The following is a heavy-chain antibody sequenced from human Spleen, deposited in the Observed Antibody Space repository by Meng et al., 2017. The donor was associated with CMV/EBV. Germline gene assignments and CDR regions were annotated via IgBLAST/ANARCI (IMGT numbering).Heavy chain of an antibody. CDR2: IYYSGST. D-gene: IGHD6-19*01. CDR1: GFTFSSYSMN. V-gene: IGHV4-39*01. Sequence: ESLKISCAASGFTFSSYSMNWVRQPPGKGLEWIGSIYYSGSTNSSPSLKSRVSISIDTSNNQFSLKVSSVTAADTALYYCARGWASTPYGMCVWGQGTPVTVSS. J-gene: IGHJ6*02. CDR3: ARGWASTPYGMCV.